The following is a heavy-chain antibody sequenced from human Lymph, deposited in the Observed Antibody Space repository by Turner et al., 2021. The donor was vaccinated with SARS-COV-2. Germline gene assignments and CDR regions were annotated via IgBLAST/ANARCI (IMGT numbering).Heavy chain of an antibody. D-gene: IGHD5-18*01. CDR2: IYSGGSS. CDR3: ARDLDTAGGMDV. J-gene: IGHJ6*02. Sequence: VQLVESGGGLVQRGGSRRLSCAASVITVSTNDMSWVRQAPRKGLGWVSVIYSGGSSYYADSVKGRFTISRHNSKNTLYLQMNSLRAEDTAVYYCARDLDTAGGMDVWGQGTTVTVSS. CDR1: VITVSTND. V-gene: IGHV3-53*04.